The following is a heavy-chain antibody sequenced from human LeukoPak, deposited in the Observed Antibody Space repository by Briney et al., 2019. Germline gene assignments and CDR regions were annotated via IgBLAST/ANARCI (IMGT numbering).Heavy chain of an antibody. CDR3: ARGYYDSSGYIHY. CDR2: INPNSGGT. CDR1: GYPFTGYY. Sequence: ASVKVSCKASGYPFTGYYTHWVRQAPGQGLEWMGWINPNSGGTNYAQKFQGRVTMTRDTSISTAYMELSRLRSDDTAVYYCARGYYDSSGYIHYWGQGTLVTVSS. V-gene: IGHV1-2*02. J-gene: IGHJ4*02. D-gene: IGHD3-22*01.